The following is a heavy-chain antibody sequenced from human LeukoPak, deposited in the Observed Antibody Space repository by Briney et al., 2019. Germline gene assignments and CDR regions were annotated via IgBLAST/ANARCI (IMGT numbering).Heavy chain of an antibody. V-gene: IGHV3-23*01. CDR1: GFTFSSYS. J-gene: IGHJ4*02. CDR2: ISGGGDNA. D-gene: IGHD2-15*01. Sequence: GGSLRLSCAASGFTFSSYSMSWVRQAPGKGLEWVSAISGGGDNAYYVDSVKGRFTISRDNSKNTLYLQMNSLRADDTAVYYCAKDRSGVVVAATNYWGQGTLVTVSS. CDR3: AKDRSGVVVAATNY.